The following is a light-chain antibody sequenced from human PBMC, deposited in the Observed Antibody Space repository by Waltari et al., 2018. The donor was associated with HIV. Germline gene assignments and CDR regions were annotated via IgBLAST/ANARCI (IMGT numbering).Light chain of an antibody. CDR3: QTWGTGIQV. CDR1: SGHSHYA. J-gene: IGLJ1*01. CDR2: LNRDGSH. V-gene: IGLV4-69*01. Sequence: QLVLTQSPSASASLGASVKLTCTLSSGHSHYAIAWHQQQPEKGPRYLMKLNRDGSHTKGDGIPDRFSGSSSGAERYRTISTRQSEDEADYYCQTWGTGIQVFGSGTKVTVL.